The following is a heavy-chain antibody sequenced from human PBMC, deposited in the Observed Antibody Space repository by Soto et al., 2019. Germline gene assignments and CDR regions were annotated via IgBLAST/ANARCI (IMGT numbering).Heavy chain of an antibody. CDR1: GYTFTNYG. D-gene: IGHD4-17*01. V-gene: IGHV1-18*01. J-gene: IGHJ4*02. CDR3: GKAGGDFPRAVAY. CDR2: ISAYNGNT. Sequence: QVHLVQSGAEVKQPGASVKVSCKASGYTFTNYGISWVRQAPGQGLEWMGWISAYNGNTNYVQKLQGRVSMTTNTSTRTTYMELRTLRSDDTAVYYCGKAGGDFPRAVAYWGQGPLVTVSS.